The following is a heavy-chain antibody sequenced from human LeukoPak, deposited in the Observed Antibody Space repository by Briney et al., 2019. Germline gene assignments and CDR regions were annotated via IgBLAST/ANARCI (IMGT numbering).Heavy chain of an antibody. J-gene: IGHJ5*02. D-gene: IGHD2-15*01. CDR1: GGSISSYY. V-gene: IGHV4-59*01. Sequence: SETLSLTCTVSGGSISSYYWSWIRQPPGKGLKWIGYIYYSGSTNYNPSLKSPVTISVDTSKNQFSLKLSSVTAADTAVYYCARGGGYCSGGSCYRWFDPWGQGTLVTVSS. CDR2: IYYSGST. CDR3: ARGGGYCSGGSCYRWFDP.